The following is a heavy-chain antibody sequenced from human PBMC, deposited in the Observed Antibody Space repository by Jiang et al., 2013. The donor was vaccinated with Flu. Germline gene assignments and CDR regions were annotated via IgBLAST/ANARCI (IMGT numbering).Heavy chain of an antibody. CDR2: IYTSGST. Sequence: LLKPSETLSLTCTVSGGSISSYYWSWIRQPAGKGLEWIGRIYTSGSTNYNPSLKSRVTMSVDTSKNQFSLKLSSVTAADTAVYYCARGHSSGWYLIHQLYNWFDPWGQGTLVTVSS. D-gene: IGHD6-19*01. CDR3: ARGHSSGWYLIHQLYNWFDP. J-gene: IGHJ5*02. CDR1: GGSISSYY. V-gene: IGHV4-4*07.